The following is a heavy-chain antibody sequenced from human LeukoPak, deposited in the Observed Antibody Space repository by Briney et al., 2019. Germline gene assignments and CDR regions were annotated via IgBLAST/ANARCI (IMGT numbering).Heavy chain of an antibody. CDR1: GFTFSSYS. J-gene: IGHJ2*01. D-gene: IGHD3-3*01. V-gene: IGHV3-21*01. CDR2: ISSSSSYI. Sequence: GGSLRLSCAASGFTFSSYSMNWVRQAPGKGLEWVSSISSSSSYIYYADSVKGRFTISRDNAKNSLYLQMNSLRAEDTAVYYCARVECSSMYFDLWGRGTLVTVSS. CDR3: ARVECSSMYFDL.